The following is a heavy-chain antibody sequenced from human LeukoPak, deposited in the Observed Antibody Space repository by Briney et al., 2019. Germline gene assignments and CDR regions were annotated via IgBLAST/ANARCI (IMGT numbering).Heavy chain of an antibody. D-gene: IGHD6-13*01. CDR3: VKDPYSNNWYYFDS. Sequence: GGSLRLSCSASGFTLSSHAMHWVRQAPGEGLEYVSAISSNGGNTYYTDSVRGRFTISRDNSKNTLYLQMSRLRAEDTAVYYCVKDPYSNNWYYFDSWGQGTLVAVSS. CDR1: GFTLSSHA. V-gene: IGHV3-64D*09. CDR2: ISSNGGNT. J-gene: IGHJ4*02.